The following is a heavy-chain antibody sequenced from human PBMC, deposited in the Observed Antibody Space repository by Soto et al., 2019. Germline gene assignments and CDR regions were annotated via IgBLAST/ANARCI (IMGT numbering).Heavy chain of an antibody. Sequence: QVQLVQSGAEVKNPGASVKVSCKASGYSFTRYGIGWARQAPGQGLEWMGWINAYNGNTNYAQNLQGRLTLTTDTSTTTAFMELSSLRSNDTAIYYCAMVDVYVTPSPQDVWGQGTTVNVSS. D-gene: IGHD3-16*01. V-gene: IGHV1-18*01. J-gene: IGHJ6*02. CDR1: GYSFTRYG. CDR3: AMVDVYVTPSPQDV. CDR2: INAYNGNT.